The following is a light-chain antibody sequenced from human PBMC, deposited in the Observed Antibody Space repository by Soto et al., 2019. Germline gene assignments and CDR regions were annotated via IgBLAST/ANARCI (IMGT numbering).Light chain of an antibody. CDR3: QQYGSAFWT. V-gene: IGKV3-20*01. CDR1: QSVSSSY. J-gene: IGKJ1*01. CDR2: GAS. Sequence: EIVLTQSPGTLSLSPGERATLSCRASQSVSSSYLAWYQQKPGQAPRLLISGASSRATGIPDRFSGSGSGTDFTLTISRLESEDFAVYYCQQYGSAFWTFGQGTKMEIK.